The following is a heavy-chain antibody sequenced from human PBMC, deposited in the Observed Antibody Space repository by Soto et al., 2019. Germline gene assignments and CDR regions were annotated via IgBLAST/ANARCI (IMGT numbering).Heavy chain of an antibody. CDR3: ARGILLWVGELSGTDYDY. CDR1: GYTFTSYG. D-gene: IGHD3-10*01. J-gene: IGHJ4*02. V-gene: IGHV1-18*01. CDR2: ISAYNGNT. Sequence: QVQLVQSGAEVKKPGASVKVSCKASGYTFTSYGISWVRQAPGQGLEWMGWISAYNGNTNYAQKLQGRVTMTTDTSTSTAYMELRRLRSDDTAVYYCARGILLWVGELSGTDYDYWGQGTLVTVSS.